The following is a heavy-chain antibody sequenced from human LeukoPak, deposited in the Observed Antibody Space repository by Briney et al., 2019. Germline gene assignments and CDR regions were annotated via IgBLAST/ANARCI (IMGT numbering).Heavy chain of an antibody. J-gene: IGHJ4*02. CDR3: ARTDQRGRPFDY. V-gene: IGHV4-34*01. CDR2: INHSGST. CDR1: GGSFSGYY. Sequence: PSETLSLTCAVYGGSFSGYYWSWIRQPPGKGLEWIGEINHSGSTNYNPSLKSRVTISVDTSKNQFSLKLGSVTAADTAVYYCARTDQRGRPFDYWGQGTLVTVSS. D-gene: IGHD2-2*01.